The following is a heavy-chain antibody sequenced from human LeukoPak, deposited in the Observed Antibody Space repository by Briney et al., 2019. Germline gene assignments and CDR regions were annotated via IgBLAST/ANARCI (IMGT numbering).Heavy chain of an antibody. Sequence: SETLSLTCTVSGYSISSGYYWGWIRQPPGKGLEWIGSIYHSGSTYYNPSLKSRVTISVDTSKNQFSLKLSSVTAADTAVYYCARSYGSGSYYNYFDYWGQGTLVTVSS. CDR3: ARSYGSGSYYNYFDY. V-gene: IGHV4-38-2*02. CDR1: GYSISSGYY. J-gene: IGHJ4*02. D-gene: IGHD3-10*01. CDR2: IYHSGST.